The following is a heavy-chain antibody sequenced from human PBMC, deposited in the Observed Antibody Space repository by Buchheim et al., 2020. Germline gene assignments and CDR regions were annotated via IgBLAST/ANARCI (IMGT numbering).Heavy chain of an antibody. D-gene: IGHD6-6*01. Sequence: EVQLVESGGGLVQPGGSLRLSCAASGFTFSSYSKNWVRQAPGKGLEWVSYISSSSSTIYYADSVKGRFTISRDNAKNSLYLQMNSLRAEDTAVYYCARDSSSGEYNWFDPWGQGTL. CDR1: GFTFSSYS. CDR2: ISSSSSTI. CDR3: ARDSSSGEYNWFDP. J-gene: IGHJ5*02. V-gene: IGHV3-48*01.